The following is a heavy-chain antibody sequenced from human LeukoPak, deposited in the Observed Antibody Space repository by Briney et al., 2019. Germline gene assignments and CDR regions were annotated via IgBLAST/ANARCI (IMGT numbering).Heavy chain of an antibody. CDR1: GGPINSNIYY. Sequence: PSETLSLTCNVSGGPINSNIYYWAWVRQPPGKGLEWIGSIYYSGSTYYNPSLKSRVTISVDTSKNQFSLKLSSVTAADTAVYYCARGRSGYLYPSYYYYMDVWGKGTTVTVSS. J-gene: IGHJ6*03. CDR3: ARGRSGYLYPSYYYYMDV. CDR2: IYYSGST. D-gene: IGHD3-3*01. V-gene: IGHV4-39*07.